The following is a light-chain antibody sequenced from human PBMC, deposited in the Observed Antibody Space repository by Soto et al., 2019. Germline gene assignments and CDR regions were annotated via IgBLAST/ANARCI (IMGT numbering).Light chain of an antibody. J-gene: IGLJ3*02. Sequence: QSVPTQPPSVSGAPGQRVTISCTGSSSNIGAGYDVHWYQQLPGTAPKLLIYGNSNRPSGVPDRFSGSKSGTSASLAITGLRAEDEADYDCQSYDSSLSGWVFGGGTKLTVL. CDR1: SSNIGAGYD. V-gene: IGLV1-40*01. CDR3: QSYDSSLSGWV. CDR2: GNS.